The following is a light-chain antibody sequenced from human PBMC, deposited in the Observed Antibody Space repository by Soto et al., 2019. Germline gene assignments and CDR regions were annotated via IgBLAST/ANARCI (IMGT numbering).Light chain of an antibody. CDR1: QAISYN. J-gene: IGKJ2*01. Sequence: TVMTQSPCTLSVSPGERATISCWASQAISYNVAWYQHFPGQAPRLLIHGASTSANGVPARFSGSGSGTEFTLTITSVQSEDFATYSYQQYNDWPPTYTFGRGTRLEI. V-gene: IGKV3-15*01. CDR3: QQYNDWPPTYT. CDR2: GAS.